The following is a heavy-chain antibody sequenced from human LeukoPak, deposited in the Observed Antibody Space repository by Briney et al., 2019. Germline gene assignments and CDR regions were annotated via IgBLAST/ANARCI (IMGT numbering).Heavy chain of an antibody. CDR3: AREGPSQSFDY. J-gene: IGHJ4*02. Sequence: SETLSLTCTVSGGSISSYYWSWIRQPPEKGLEWIGYIYYSGSTNYNPSLKSRVTISVDTSKNQFSLKLSSVTAADTAVYYCAREGPSQSFDYWGQGTLVTVSS. V-gene: IGHV4-59*01. CDR1: GGSISSYY. CDR2: IYYSGST.